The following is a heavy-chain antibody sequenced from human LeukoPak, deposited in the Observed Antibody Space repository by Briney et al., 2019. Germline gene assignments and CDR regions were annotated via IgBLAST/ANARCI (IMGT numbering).Heavy chain of an antibody. Sequence: SQTLSLTCTVSGGSISSGDYYWSWIRQPPGKGLEWIGYIYYSGSTYYNPSLKSRVTISVDTSKNQSSLKLSSVTAADTAVYYCAGTYSGSPYYFDYWGQGTLVTVSS. CDR3: AGTYSGSPYYFDY. CDR2: IYYSGST. CDR1: GGSISSGDYY. V-gene: IGHV4-30-4*01. D-gene: IGHD6-6*01. J-gene: IGHJ4*02.